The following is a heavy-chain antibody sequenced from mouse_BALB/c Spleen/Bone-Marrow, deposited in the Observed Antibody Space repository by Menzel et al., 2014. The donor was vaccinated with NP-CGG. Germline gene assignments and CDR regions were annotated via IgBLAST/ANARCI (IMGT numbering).Heavy chain of an antibody. CDR1: GYTFTDYE. J-gene: IGHJ4*01. CDR2: LDPETGGT. D-gene: IGHD4-1*01. CDR3: ANWGYYAMDY. V-gene: IGHV1-15*01. Sequence: QVQLQQPGDELVRPGASVTLSCKASGYTFTDYEMHWVKQTPVHGLEWIGTLDPETGGTAYNQKFKDMATLTADKSSTTAYMELRSLTSEDSAVYYCANWGYYAMDYWGQGISVTVSS.